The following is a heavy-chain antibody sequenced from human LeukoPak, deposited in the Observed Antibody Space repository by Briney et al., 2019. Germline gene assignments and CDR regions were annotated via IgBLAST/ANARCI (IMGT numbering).Heavy chain of an antibody. V-gene: IGHV4-34*01. CDR1: GGSFSNYY. CDR2: INHSGSA. J-gene: IGHJ3*02. Sequence: SETLSLTCAVYGGSFSNYYCSWIRQPPGKGLEWIGEINHSGSANYNPSLKSRVTISVDTSKNQFSLRLNSMTAADTAVYYCVKSNGYGLVDIWGQGTMVTVSS. D-gene: IGHD3-10*01. CDR3: VKSNGYGLVDI.